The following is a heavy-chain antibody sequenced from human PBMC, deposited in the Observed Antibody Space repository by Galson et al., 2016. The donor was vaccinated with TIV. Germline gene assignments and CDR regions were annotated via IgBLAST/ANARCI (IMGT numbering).Heavy chain of an antibody. CDR3: ARMDYDMLGYQGLDV. V-gene: IGHV5-10-1*01. D-gene: IGHD3-9*01. CDR1: GYRFTSYW. CDR2: IYYSETT. Sequence: QSGAEVKKPGESLRISCKGSGYRFTSYWINWVRQMPGKGLEWIGFIYYSETTNYNPSLESRVTISGDTSKNQFSLNLSSVTAADTAVYYCARMDYDMLGYQGLDVWGQGTTVTVSS. J-gene: IGHJ6*02.